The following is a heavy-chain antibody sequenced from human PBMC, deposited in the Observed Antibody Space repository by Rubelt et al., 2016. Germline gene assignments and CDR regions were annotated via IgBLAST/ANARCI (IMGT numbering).Heavy chain of an antibody. D-gene: IGHD3-22*01. V-gene: IGHV1-2*06. CDR2: INPNSGGT. Sequence: TFTGYYLHWVRQAPGQGLEWMGRINPNSGGTNYAQKFQGRVTMTRDTSISTANMELSRLRSDDTAVYYCARGTYYYDTSGYYARNGMDVWGQGTTVTVSS. CDR3: ARGTYYYDTSGYYARNGMDV. J-gene: IGHJ6*02. CDR1: TFTGYY.